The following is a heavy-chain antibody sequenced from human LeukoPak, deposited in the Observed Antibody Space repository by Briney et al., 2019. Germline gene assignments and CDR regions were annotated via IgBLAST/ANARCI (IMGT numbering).Heavy chain of an antibody. V-gene: IGHV4-4*07. Sequence: SETLSLTCTVSGGSISSYYWSWIRQPAGKGLEWIGRIYTSGSTNYNPSLKSRVTMSVDTSKNQFSLKLSSVTAADTAVYYCARFSLRLGELSPLDAFDIWGQGTMVTVSS. CDR1: GGSISSYY. J-gene: IGHJ3*02. D-gene: IGHD3-16*02. CDR3: ARFSLRLGELSPLDAFDI. CDR2: IYTSGST.